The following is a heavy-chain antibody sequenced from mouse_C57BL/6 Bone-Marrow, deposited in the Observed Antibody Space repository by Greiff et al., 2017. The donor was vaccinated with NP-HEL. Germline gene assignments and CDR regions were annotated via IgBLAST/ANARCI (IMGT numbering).Heavy chain of an antibody. V-gene: IGHV1-81*01. D-gene: IGHD1-1*01. CDR2: IYPRSGNT. J-gene: IGHJ2*01. CDR1: GYTFTSYG. CDR3: GKFQDNGFDY. Sequence: QVQLQQSGAELARPGASVKLSCKASGYTFTSYGISWVQQRTGQGLEWIGEIYPRSGNTYYNEKFKGKAALTADKSSSTAYLELPSLPSDDSAVFCGGKFQDNGFDYWGQGTTLTVSS.